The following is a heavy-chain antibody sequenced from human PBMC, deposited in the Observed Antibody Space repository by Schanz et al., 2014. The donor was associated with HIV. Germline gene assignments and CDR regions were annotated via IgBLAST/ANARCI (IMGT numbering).Heavy chain of an antibody. D-gene: IGHD1-20*01. CDR2: IKLDGREK. Sequence: EGQLVESGGGLVQPGGSLRLSCAASGFTFKTYWMSWVRQAPGKGLEWLANIKLDGREKYYVDSGNGRFTISRDNTKNSLYLQMNSLRAEDTAVYYCARDYHWNWFDXXXXXTLVTVSP. V-gene: IGHV3-7*01. CDR1: GFTFKTYW. J-gene: IGHJ5*02. CDR3: ARDYHWNWFDX.